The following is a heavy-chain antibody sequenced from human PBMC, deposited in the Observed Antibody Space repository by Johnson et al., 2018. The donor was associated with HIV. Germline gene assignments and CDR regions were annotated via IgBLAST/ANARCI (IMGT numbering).Heavy chain of an antibody. CDR3: ARVPILWFGELSGLGAFDI. CDR2: TWYDGSNQ. J-gene: IGHJ3*02. V-gene: IGHV3-33*01. CDR1: GFTFSTYG. D-gene: IGHD3-10*01. Sequence: QVQLVESGGGVVQPGRSLRLSCAASGFTFSTYGMHWVRQAPGKGLEWVAVTWYDGSNQYYADSVKGRFSISRDNAKNSLYLQMNSLRAEDTAVYYCARVPILWFGELSGLGAFDIWGQGTMGTVSS.